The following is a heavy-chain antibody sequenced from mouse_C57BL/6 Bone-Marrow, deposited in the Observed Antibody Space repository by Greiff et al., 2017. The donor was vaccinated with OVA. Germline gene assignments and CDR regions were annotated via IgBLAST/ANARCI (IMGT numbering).Heavy chain of an antibody. CDR1: GFNIKDDY. CDR2: IDPENGDT. D-gene: IGHD2-2*01. Sequence: VQLKQSGAELVRPGASVKLSCTASGFNIKDDYMHWVKQRPEQGLEWIGWIDPENGDTEYASKFQGKATITADTSSNTAYLQLSSLTSEDTAVYYCTTEGGYDPFDYYAMDYWGQGTSVTVSS. CDR3: TTEGGYDPFDYYAMDY. V-gene: IGHV14-4*01. J-gene: IGHJ4*01.